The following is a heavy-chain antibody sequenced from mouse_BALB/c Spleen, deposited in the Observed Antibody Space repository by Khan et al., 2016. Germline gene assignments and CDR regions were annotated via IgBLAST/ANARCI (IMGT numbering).Heavy chain of an antibody. CDR2: IRNKANGYTT. J-gene: IGHJ4*01. Sequence: EVELVESGGGLVQPGGSLRLSCATSGFTFTDYYMSWVRQPPGKALEWLGFIRNKANGYTTEYSASVKGRFTISRDNSPSILYLQMNTLRAEDSATYYCARDRGRLRGAMDYWGQGTSVTVSS. CDR3: ARDRGRLRGAMDY. D-gene: IGHD2-4*01. CDR1: GFTFTDYY. V-gene: IGHV7-3*02.